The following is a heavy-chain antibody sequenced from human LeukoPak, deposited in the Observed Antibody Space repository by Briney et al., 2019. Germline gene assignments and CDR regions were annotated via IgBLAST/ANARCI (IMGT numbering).Heavy chain of an antibody. Sequence: ASVKVSCKVSGDTLTELSMHWVRQAPGKGLEWMGGFDPEDGETIYAQKFQGRVTMTEDTSTDTAYMELSSLRSEDTAVYYCATGGLKQLVRWFDPRGQGTLVTVSS. V-gene: IGHV1-24*01. D-gene: IGHD6-6*01. CDR2: FDPEDGET. CDR1: GDTLTELS. J-gene: IGHJ5*02. CDR3: ATGGLKQLVRWFDP.